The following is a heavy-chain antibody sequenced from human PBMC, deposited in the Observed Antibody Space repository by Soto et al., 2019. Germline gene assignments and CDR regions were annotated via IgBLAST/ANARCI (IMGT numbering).Heavy chain of an antibody. D-gene: IGHD2-21*02. CDR1: GFSLSTSRVG. Sequence: QITLKESGPTLVKPTQTLTVTCNFSGFSLSTSRVGVGWIRQPPGKALEWLAVIYWNDDKRYSPSLKSRLTITQANSKNQVVLIMTSVDPVDTATYFCAHRGVTGAGYFDLWGRGTLVTVSS. CDR3: AHRGVTGAGYFDL. V-gene: IGHV2-5*01. J-gene: IGHJ2*01. CDR2: IYWNDDK.